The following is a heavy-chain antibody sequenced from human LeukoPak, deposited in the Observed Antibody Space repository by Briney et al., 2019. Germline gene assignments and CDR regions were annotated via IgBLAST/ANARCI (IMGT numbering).Heavy chain of an antibody. V-gene: IGHV1-18*01. J-gene: IGHJ4*02. Sequence: ASVKVSCKASGYTFTSYGITWVRQAPGQGLEWMGWISAYSGNTNYAQKLQGRVTMTTDTSTSTAYMELRSLRSDDTAVYYWARDSCGSSRCYPDYGGQGTLVTVSS. CDR3: ARDSCGSSRCYPDY. CDR2: ISAYSGNT. D-gene: IGHD2-2*01. CDR1: GYTFTSYG.